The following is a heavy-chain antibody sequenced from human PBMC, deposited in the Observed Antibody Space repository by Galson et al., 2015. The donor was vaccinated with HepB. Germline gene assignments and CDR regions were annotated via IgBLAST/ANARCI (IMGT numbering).Heavy chain of an antibody. D-gene: IGHD1-26*01. J-gene: IGHJ6*02. Sequence: SLRLSCAASGFIFNNYAMTWVRQPPGKGLEWVSSISGGGGNTFYSESVKGRFTISRDNSKNPLFLQMNGLRADDTAVYSCAKSLRHYPYDMDVWGPGTTVSVSS. CDR3: AKSLRHYPYDMDV. CDR1: GFIFNNYA. CDR2: ISGGGGNT. V-gene: IGHV3-23*01.